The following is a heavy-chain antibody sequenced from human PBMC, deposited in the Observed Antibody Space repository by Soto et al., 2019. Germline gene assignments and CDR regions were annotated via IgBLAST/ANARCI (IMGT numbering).Heavy chain of an antibody. Sequence: EVQLLESGGGLVQPGGSLRLSCAASGFTFSSYAMSWVRQAPGKGLEWVSAISGSGGSTHYADSVKGRFTISRDNSKNTRYLQMNSPRAEDTAVYYCAKDLVLGIAARPVYFDYWGQGTLVTVSS. J-gene: IGHJ4*02. CDR2: ISGSGGST. V-gene: IGHV3-23*01. D-gene: IGHD6-6*01. CDR3: AKDLVLGIAARPVYFDY. CDR1: GFTFSSYA.